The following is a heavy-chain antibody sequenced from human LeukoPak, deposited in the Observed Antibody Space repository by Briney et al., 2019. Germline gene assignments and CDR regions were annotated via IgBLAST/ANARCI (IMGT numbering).Heavy chain of an antibody. Sequence: PGGSLRLSCAASGFTFSSYSMNWVRQAPGKGLEWVSSISSSSSYIYYADSVKGRFTISRDNAKNSLYLQMNSLRAEDTAVYYCARGKAPGGGAAAGTRYFDYWGQGTLVTVSS. J-gene: IGHJ4*02. V-gene: IGHV3-21*01. CDR1: GFTFSSYS. D-gene: IGHD6-13*01. CDR2: ISSSSSYI. CDR3: ARGKAPGGGAAAGTRYFDY.